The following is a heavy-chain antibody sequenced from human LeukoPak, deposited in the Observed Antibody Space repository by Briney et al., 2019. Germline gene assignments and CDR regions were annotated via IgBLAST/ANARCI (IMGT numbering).Heavy chain of an antibody. Sequence: GGSLRLSCAASGFTYSSYSMTWVRQAPGKGLEWVSSISSSSSYIYYADSVKGRFTISRDNAKNSLYLQMNSLRAEDTAVYYCARDWYYYDSSGYPWDYWGQGTLVTVSP. V-gene: IGHV3-21*01. D-gene: IGHD3-22*01. CDR1: GFTYSSYS. CDR2: ISSSSSYI. J-gene: IGHJ4*02. CDR3: ARDWYYYDSSGYPWDY.